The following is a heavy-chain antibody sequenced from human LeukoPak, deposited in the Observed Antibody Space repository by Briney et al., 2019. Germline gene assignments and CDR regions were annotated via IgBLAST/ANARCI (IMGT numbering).Heavy chain of an antibody. Sequence: GASVKVSYTASGYTFTGYYMHWVRQAPGQGLEWMGWINPNSGGTNYAQKFQGRVTMTRDTSISTFYMELSRLRSDDTAVFYCARPGGTALVTGRFDPWGQGTLVTVSS. CDR3: ARPGGTALVTGRFDP. CDR1: GYTFTGYY. V-gene: IGHV1-2*02. J-gene: IGHJ5*02. CDR2: INPNSGGT. D-gene: IGHD5-18*01.